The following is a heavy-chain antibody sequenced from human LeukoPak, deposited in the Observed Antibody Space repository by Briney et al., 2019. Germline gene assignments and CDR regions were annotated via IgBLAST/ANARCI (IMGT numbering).Heavy chain of an antibody. J-gene: IGHJ4*02. Sequence: GGSLRLSYAASGFTVSSSYMSWVRQAPGKGLEWVSVIYSGGDTHYAGSVKGRFTISRDNSVNTLYLQMNSLRTEDTAVYYCARAFVTAAGFFDTWGQGTLVTVSS. CDR2: IYSGGDT. CDR3: ARAFVTAAGFFDT. D-gene: IGHD6-13*01. CDR1: GFTVSSSY. V-gene: IGHV3-66*02.